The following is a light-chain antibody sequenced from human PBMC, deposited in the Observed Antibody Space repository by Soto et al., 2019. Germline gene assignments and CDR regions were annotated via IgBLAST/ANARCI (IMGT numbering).Light chain of an antibody. V-gene: IGKV3-15*01. Sequence: EIVMTQSPATLSVSPGERAPLSCRASQSISSNLAWYQQKPGQAPRLLTYGASTRATGIPARFSGSGSGTEFTLTISSLQPEDFAVYYCQQYYNWPRTFGQGTKVDIK. CDR2: GAS. CDR3: QQYYNWPRT. J-gene: IGKJ1*01. CDR1: QSISSN.